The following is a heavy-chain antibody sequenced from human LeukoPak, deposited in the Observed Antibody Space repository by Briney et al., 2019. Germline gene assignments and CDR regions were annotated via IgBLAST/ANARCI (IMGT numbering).Heavy chain of an antibody. Sequence: ASVKVSCKTSGYIFTRYFIHSMRQSPGQQLEWRGWLNPNSGVTKFVQTFQGRVTMTRDTSISTAYMELSRLRSDDTAVYYCARDFLYGGSSNPFWLDYWGQGTLVTVSS. V-gene: IGHV1-2*02. J-gene: IGHJ4*02. CDR2: LNPNSGVT. D-gene: IGHD4-23*01. CDR3: ARDFLYGGSSNPFWLDY. CDR1: GYIFTRYF.